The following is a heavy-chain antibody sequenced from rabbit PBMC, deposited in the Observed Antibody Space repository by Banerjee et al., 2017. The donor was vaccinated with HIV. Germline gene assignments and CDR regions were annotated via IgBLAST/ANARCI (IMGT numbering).Heavy chain of an antibody. J-gene: IGHJ4*01. D-gene: IGHD1-1*01. V-gene: IGHV1S40*01. CDR3: ARYIGSSGYSL. CDR2: VYSGSSGTT. Sequence: QSLEESGGDLVKPGASLTLTCTASGFSFSSSYYMCWVRQAPGKGLEWIACVYSGSSGTTYYASWAKGRFTISKSTSLNTVTLQLNSLTVADTATYLCARYIGSSGYSLWGPGTLVTVS. CDR1: GFSFSSSYY.